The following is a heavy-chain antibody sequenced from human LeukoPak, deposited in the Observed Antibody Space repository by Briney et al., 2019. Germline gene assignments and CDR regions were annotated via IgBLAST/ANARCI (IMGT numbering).Heavy chain of an antibody. Sequence: TGGSLRLSCAASGFTFSSYAMSWVRQAPGKGLEWVSAISGSGGNTYYADSVKGRFTISRDNSKNTLYLQMNSLRAEDTAVYYCAKLGTSSGWYSYFDYWGQGTLVTVSS. D-gene: IGHD6-19*01. CDR2: ISGSGGNT. CDR3: AKLGTSSGWYSYFDY. V-gene: IGHV3-23*01. J-gene: IGHJ4*02. CDR1: GFTFSSYA.